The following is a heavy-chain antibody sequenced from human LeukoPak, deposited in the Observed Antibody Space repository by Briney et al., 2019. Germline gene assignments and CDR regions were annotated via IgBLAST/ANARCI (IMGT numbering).Heavy chain of an antibody. CDR2: INPSGGST. D-gene: IGHD2-15*01. Sequence: ASVKVSCKSSGYTFTSYYMPWVRQAPGQGLKWMGIINPSGGSTSYAQKFQGRVTMTRDTSTSTVYMELSSLRSEDTAVYYCARDLGGSCIDYWGQGTLVTVSS. CDR3: ARDLGGSCIDY. V-gene: IGHV1-46*01. J-gene: IGHJ4*02. CDR1: GYTFTSYY.